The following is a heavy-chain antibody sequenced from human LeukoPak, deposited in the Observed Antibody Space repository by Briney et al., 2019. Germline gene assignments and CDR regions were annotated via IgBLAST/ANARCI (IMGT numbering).Heavy chain of an antibody. V-gene: IGHV3-64D*06. CDR1: GFPFNMFY. CDR2: ISSNGATT. CDR3: VKDRSIAAPNNDFFDS. D-gene: IGHD6-6*01. J-gene: IGHJ4*02. Sequence: GGSLRLSCSASGFPFNMFYLHWVRQSPGKGLEFVSHISSNGATTYYADSVKGRFINSRDNSKNTLYLQMSSLRAADTAVYYCVKDRSIAAPNNDFFDSWGQGALVTVSS.